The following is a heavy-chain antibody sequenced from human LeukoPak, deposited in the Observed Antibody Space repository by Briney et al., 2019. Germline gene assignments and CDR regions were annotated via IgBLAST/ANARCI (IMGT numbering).Heavy chain of an antibody. CDR2: IYYSGST. V-gene: IGHV4-59*01. CDR1: GGSISSYY. J-gene: IGHJ6*04. CDR3: ARVPQLYYYYGMDV. D-gene: IGHD2-2*01. Sequence: SETPSLTCTVSGGSISSYYWSWIRQPPGKGLEWIGYIYYSGSTNYNPSLKSRVTISVDTSKNQFSLKLSSVTAADTAAYYCARVPQLYYYYGMDVWGKGTTVTVSS.